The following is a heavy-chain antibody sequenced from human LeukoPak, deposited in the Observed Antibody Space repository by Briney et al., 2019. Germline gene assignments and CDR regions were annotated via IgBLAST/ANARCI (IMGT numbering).Heavy chain of an antibody. V-gene: IGHV4-31*03. CDR2: IYYIRST. J-gene: IGHJ3*02. CDR3: ARRRGSSGYRAAFDI. CDR1: GGSISSGGYY. Sequence: SETLPLTCTVSGGSISSGGYYWSWIPQHPGKGLEWIGEIYYIRSTYYNPSLKSRVTISVDTSKNQFSLKLSSVTAADTAVYYCARRRGSSGYRAAFDIWGQGTMVTVSS. D-gene: IGHD3-22*01.